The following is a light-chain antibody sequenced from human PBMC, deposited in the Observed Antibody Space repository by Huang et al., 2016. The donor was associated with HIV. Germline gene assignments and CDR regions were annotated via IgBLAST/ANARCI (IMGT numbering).Light chain of an antibody. Sequence: EIVMTQSPVTLSVSPGERATLSCRASQRVSSNLAWYQQKPGQAPRLLIYGASTRATGVPARFSGSGSGTDFTLTISSLQSEDFALYYCQQYNNWPPITFGQGTRLEIK. J-gene: IGKJ5*01. CDR3: QQYNNWPPIT. CDR2: GAS. V-gene: IGKV3-15*01. CDR1: QRVSSN.